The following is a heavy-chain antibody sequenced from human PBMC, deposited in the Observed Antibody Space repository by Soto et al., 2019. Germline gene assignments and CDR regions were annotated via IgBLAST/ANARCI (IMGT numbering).Heavy chain of an antibody. CDR3: ARHGMDV. CDR2: ISSDGSST. Sequence: EMQLVESGGGLVQPGGSLRLSCAASGLTFSSNWMHWVCQAPGKGLVWVSHISSDGSSTNYADSVKGRFTISRDNAKNTLYLQMTSLRAEDTAVYYCARHGMDVWGQGTTVTVSS. CDR1: GLTFSSNW. J-gene: IGHJ6*02. V-gene: IGHV3-74*01.